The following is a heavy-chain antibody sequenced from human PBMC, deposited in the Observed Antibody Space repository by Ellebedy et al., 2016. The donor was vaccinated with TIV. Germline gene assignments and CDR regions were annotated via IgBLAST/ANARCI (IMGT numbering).Heavy chain of an antibody. CDR3: ARVRRIAVAGRGPFDY. J-gene: IGHJ4*02. CDR1: GGSFSGYY. D-gene: IGHD6-19*01. V-gene: IGHV4-34*01. Sequence: SETLSLTCAVYGGSFSGYYWSWIRQPPGKGLEWIGEINHSGSTNYNPSLKSRVTISVDTSKNQFSLKLSSVTAADTAVYYCARVRRIAVAGRGPFDYWGQGTLVTVSS. CDR2: INHSGST.